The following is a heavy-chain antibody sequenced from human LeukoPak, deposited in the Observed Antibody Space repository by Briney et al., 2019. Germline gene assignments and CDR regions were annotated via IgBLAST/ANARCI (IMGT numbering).Heavy chain of an antibody. V-gene: IGHV3-30*02. D-gene: IGHD4-23*01. CDR3: ARDYGGGYYYMDV. CDR1: GFTFSSYG. CDR2: IRYDGSNK. Sequence: PGGSLRLSCAASGFTFSSYGMHWVRQAPGKGLEWVAFIRYDGSNKYYADTLKGRFTISRDNSKNTLYLQMNTLRAEDTSVYYCARDYGGGYYYMDVWGKGTTVTVSS. J-gene: IGHJ6*03.